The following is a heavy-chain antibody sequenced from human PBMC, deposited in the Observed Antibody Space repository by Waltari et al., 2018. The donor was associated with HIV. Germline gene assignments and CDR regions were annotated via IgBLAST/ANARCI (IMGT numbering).Heavy chain of an antibody. D-gene: IGHD2-2*01. CDR1: GYNFTTYW. CDR3: ARLGYCSSARCPSGYYYSYGMGV. J-gene: IGHJ6*02. Sequence: EVQLVQSGAEVKKPGESLKISCTGSGYNFTTYWIGWVRQTPGQGLEWMGIIYPVDSDTRYSPAFRGQVTISADKSMSTAYLQWSSLQASDTAIYYCARLGYCSSARCPSGYYYSYGMGVWGQGTTVTVSS. V-gene: IGHV5-51*01. CDR2: IYPVDSDT.